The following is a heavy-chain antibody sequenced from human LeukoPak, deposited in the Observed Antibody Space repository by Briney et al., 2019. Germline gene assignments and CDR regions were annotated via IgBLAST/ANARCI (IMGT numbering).Heavy chain of an antibody. J-gene: IGHJ4*02. D-gene: IGHD6-6*01. CDR2: INPNSGGT. CDR3: ARPSSSPGPFDY. V-gene: IGHV1-2*02. Sequence: ASVKDSCKASGYTFTGYYMHWVRQAPGQGLEWMGWINPNSGGTNYAQKFQGRVTMTRDTSISTAYMELSRLRSDDTAVYYCARPSSSPGPFDYWGQGTLVTVSS. CDR1: GYTFTGYY.